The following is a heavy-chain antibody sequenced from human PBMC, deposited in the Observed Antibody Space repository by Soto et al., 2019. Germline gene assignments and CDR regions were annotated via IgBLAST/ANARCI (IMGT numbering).Heavy chain of an antibody. D-gene: IGHD7-27*01. Sequence: GGSLRLSCAASGFTFSSYSMNWVRQAPGKGLEWVSYISSSSSTIYYADSVKGRFTISRDNAKNSLYLQMNSLRAEDTDVYYCARLLGTSLDYWGQGTLVTVSS. CDR2: ISSSSSTI. CDR1: GFTFSSYS. J-gene: IGHJ4*02. V-gene: IGHV3-48*04. CDR3: ARLLGTSLDY.